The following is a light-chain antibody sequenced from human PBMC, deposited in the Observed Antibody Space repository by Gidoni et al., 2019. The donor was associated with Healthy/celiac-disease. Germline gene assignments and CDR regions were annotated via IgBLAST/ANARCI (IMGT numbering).Light chain of an antibody. V-gene: IGKV3-11*01. CDR3: QQRSNWPT. J-gene: IGKJ1*01. CDR2: DAS. CDR1: QSVSSY. Sequence: IVLTQSPATLSLSPGERATLSCRASQSVSSYLAWYQQKPGQAPRLLIYDASNRATGIPARFRGSGSGTDFTLTISRLEPEDFAVYYCQQRSNWPTFGQGTKVEIK.